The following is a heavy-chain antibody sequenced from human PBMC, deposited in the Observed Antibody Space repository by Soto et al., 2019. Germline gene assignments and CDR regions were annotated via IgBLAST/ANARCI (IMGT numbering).Heavy chain of an antibody. D-gene: IGHD2-15*01. Sequence: ASVKVSCKASGGTFSSYAISWVRQAPGQGLEWMGGIIPIFGTANYAQKFQGRVTITADESTSTAYMELSSLRSEDTAVYYCARDMAVVVVADASLHYYGMDVWGQGTTVTVSS. CDR2: IIPIFGTA. CDR1: GGTFSSYA. J-gene: IGHJ6*02. CDR3: ARDMAVVVVADASLHYYGMDV. V-gene: IGHV1-69*13.